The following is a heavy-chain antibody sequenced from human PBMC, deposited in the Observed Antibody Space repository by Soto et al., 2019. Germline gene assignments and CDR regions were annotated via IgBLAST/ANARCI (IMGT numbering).Heavy chain of an antibody. J-gene: IGHJ5*02. V-gene: IGHV3-30-3*01. CDR1: GFSFSSYA. CDR3: ARDMCSSDYFVKWFEP. Sequence: QVRLVESGGGVVQPGRSLRLSCTASGFSFSSYAMYWFRQPPGKGLEWVAVISHDGINKHYADSVKGRVTVSRDNSNHSLDLQLNSLRGEDTAMYYCARDMCSSDYFVKWFEPWGQGTLVTVSS. D-gene: IGHD4-17*01. CDR2: ISHDGINK.